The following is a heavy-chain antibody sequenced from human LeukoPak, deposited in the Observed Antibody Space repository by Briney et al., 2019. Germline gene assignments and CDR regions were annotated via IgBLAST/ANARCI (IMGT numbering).Heavy chain of an antibody. J-gene: IGHJ4*02. V-gene: IGHV3-33*01. CDR1: GFTFSSYG. CDR3: VRDDDSHDNGLDH. Sequence: PGGSLRLSCAASGFTFSSYGMHWVRQAPGKGLEWVAVILSDGSMEFYTDSVKGRFTISRDNSKNTLYLQMNSLRAEDTAVYYCVRDDDSHDNGLDHWGQGTLVTVSS. D-gene: IGHD3-22*01. CDR2: ILSDGSME.